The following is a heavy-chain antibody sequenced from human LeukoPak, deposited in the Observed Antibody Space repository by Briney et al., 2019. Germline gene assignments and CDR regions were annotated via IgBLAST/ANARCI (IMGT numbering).Heavy chain of an antibody. CDR3: AKDSHYYYYGMDV. J-gene: IGHJ6*02. CDR1: GFTFSSYG. Sequence: PGGSLRLSCAASGFTFSSYGMHWVRQAPGKGLEWVAVISYDGSNKYYADSVKGRFTISRDNSKNTLYLQMNSLRAEDTAVYYCAKDSHYYYYGMDVWGQGTTVPVSS. V-gene: IGHV3-30*18. CDR2: ISYDGSNK.